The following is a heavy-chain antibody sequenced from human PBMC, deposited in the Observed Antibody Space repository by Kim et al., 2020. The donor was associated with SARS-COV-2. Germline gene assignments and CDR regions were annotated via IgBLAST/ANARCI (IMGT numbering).Heavy chain of an antibody. V-gene: IGHV3-30*04. CDR3: ARDRAMGYCSGGSCHRVPSNWFDP. CDR2: ISYDGSNK. CDR1: GFTFSSYA. Sequence: GGSLRLSCAASGFTFSSYAMHWVRQAPGKGLEWVAVISYDGSNKYYADSVKGRFTISRDNSKNTLYLQMNSLRAEDTAVYYCARDRAMGYCSGGSCHRVPSNWFDPWGQGTLVTVSS. D-gene: IGHD2-15*01. J-gene: IGHJ5*02.